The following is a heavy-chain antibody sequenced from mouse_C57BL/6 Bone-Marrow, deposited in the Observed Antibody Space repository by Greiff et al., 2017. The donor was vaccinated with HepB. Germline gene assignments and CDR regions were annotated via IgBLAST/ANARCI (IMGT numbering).Heavy chain of an antibody. D-gene: IGHD3-2*02. V-gene: IGHV1-72*01. CDR3: AKQLRLPSYYFDY. CDR1: GYTFTSYW. CDR2: IDPNSGGT. J-gene: IGHJ2*01. Sequence: QVQLQQPGAELVKPGASVKLSCKASGYTFTSYWMHWVKQRPGRGLEWIGRIDPNSGGTKYNEKFKRKATLTVDKPSSTAYMQLSSLTSEDSAVYYCAKQLRLPSYYFDYWGQGTTLTVSS.